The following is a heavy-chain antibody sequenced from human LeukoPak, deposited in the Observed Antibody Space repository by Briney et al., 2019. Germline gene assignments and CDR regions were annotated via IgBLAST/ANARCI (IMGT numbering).Heavy chain of an antibody. CDR1: GFTFSSYW. V-gene: IGHV3-74*01. CDR3: AKDATNSYGYYYYYYMDV. CDR2: INSDGSST. D-gene: IGHD5-18*01. Sequence: GGSLRLSCAASGFTFSSYWMHWVRQAPGKGLVWVSRINSDGSSTSYADSVKGRFTISRDNAKNTLYLQMNSLRAEDTAVYYCAKDATNSYGYYYYYYMDVWGKGTTVTVSS. J-gene: IGHJ6*03.